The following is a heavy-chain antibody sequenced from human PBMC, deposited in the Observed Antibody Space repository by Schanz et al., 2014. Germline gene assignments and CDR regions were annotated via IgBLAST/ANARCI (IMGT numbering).Heavy chain of an antibody. CDR2: IKSDGSST. J-gene: IGHJ4*02. D-gene: IGHD6-13*01. CDR1: GFTFSSYW. Sequence: EVQLVESGGGLVQPGGSLRLSCAASGFTFSSYWMHWVRQVPGKGLVWVSRIKSDGSSTSYADSVKGRFTISRDNAKNTLYLQMNSLRVEDTAVYYCAKSQGSSFDSWGQGTLVTVSS. V-gene: IGHV3-74*02. CDR3: AKSQGSSFDS.